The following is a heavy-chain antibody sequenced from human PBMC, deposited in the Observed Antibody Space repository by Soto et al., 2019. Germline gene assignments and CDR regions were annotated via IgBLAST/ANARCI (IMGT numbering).Heavy chain of an antibody. Sequence: GESLKISCKGSGYSFTSYWIGWVRQMPGKGLEWMGIIYPGDSDTRYSPSFQGQVTISADKSISTAYLQWSSLKASDTAMYYCARISWGCSSTSCYAPYYYYGMDVWGQGTTVTVSS. CDR3: ARISWGCSSTSCYAPYYYYGMDV. J-gene: IGHJ6*02. V-gene: IGHV5-51*01. CDR1: GYSFTSYW. CDR2: IYPGDSDT. D-gene: IGHD2-2*01.